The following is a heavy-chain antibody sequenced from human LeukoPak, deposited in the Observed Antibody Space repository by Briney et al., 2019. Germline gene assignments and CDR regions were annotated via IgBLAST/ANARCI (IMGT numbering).Heavy chain of an antibody. J-gene: IGHJ4*02. Sequence: TSETLSLTCTVSGGSIRGYYWSWIRQPPGKGLEWIGYIYYTGSTNYNPSLKSRATISVDTSKNQFSLKLSSVTAADTAVYYCARMSVTSLALYFDYWGQGTLVTVSS. CDR2: IYYTGST. CDR3: ARMSVTSLALYFDY. CDR1: GGSIRGYY. D-gene: IGHD4-11*01. V-gene: IGHV4-59*01.